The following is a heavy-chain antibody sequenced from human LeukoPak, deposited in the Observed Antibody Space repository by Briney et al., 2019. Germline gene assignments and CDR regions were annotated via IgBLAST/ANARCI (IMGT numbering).Heavy chain of an antibody. CDR1: GFTFSSYE. CDR2: INTRGSTI. J-gene: IGHJ5*02. CDR3: TRSDWFDP. Sequence: PGGSLRLSCEASGFTFSSYEMNWVRQAPGKGLEWISYINTRGSTIYYADSVKGRFTISRDNAKNSLYLQMNSLRVEDTGVYYCTRSDWFDPWGQGTLVTVSS. V-gene: IGHV3-48*03.